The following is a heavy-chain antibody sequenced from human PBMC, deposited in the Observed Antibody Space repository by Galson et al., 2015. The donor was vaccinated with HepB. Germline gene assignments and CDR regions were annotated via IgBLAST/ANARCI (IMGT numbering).Heavy chain of an antibody. CDR3: AKELGATFDY. V-gene: IGHV3-30*04. Sequence: SLRLSCAASGFTFIRYSVHWVRQAPGKGLDWVSLISSDGTNKIYGDSVKGRFTISRDNSKNTLHLQMDSLRAEDTAVYYCAKELGATFDYWGQGTLVTVSS. D-gene: IGHD1-26*01. CDR2: ISSDGTNK. CDR1: GFTFIRYS. J-gene: IGHJ4*02.